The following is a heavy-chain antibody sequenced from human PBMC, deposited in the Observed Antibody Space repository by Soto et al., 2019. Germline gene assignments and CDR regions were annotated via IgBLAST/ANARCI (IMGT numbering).Heavy chain of an antibody. V-gene: IGHV4-34*02. J-gene: IGHJ4*02. CDR2: INHSGST. CDR3: ARVRWDQPWVFDY. CDR1: GGSFSSYY. D-gene: IGHD1-26*01. Sequence: QVQLQQWGAGLLKPSETLSLTCAVSGGSFSSYYWSWIRQPPGKGLKWIGEINHSGSTNYTPSLKIRVTISVDTSKNQFSLKLSSVTAADTAVYYCARVRWDQPWVFDYLGQGTLVTVSS.